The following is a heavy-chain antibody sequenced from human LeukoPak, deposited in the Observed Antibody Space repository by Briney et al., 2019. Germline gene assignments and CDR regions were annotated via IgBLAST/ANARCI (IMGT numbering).Heavy chain of an antibody. V-gene: IGHV3-30*18. CDR2: ISYDGSNK. CDR3: AKGDGSGSLEN. J-gene: IGHJ4*02. CDR1: GFTFSSYD. D-gene: IGHD3-10*01. Sequence: GGSLRLSCAASGFTFSSYDMHWVRQAPGKGLEWVAIISYDGSNKYYTDSVKGRFTISRDDSKNTLYLQMNSLRAADTAVYYCAKGDGSGSLENWGQGTLVTVSS.